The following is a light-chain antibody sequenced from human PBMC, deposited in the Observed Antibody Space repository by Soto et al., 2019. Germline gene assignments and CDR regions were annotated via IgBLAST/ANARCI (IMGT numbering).Light chain of an antibody. CDR1: SSDVGRYNY. Sequence: QSVLTQPPSASGSPGQSVTISCTGTSSDVGRYNYVSWYQQHPGKAPKLIIYEVTKRPSGVPDRFSGSKSGNTASLTVSGLQAEDEADYYCNSFAGDNNVGVFGGGTKLTVL. CDR2: EVT. CDR3: NSFAGDNNVGV. V-gene: IGLV2-8*01. J-gene: IGLJ3*02.